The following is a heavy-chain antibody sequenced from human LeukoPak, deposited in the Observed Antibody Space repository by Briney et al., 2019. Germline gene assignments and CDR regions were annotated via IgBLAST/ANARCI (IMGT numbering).Heavy chain of an antibody. CDR1: AFAFSNHA. Sequence: GGSLRLSCTASAFAFSNHARSWVRQAPGKGLEWVSSISISGGTTYYADSVKGRFTISRENSKSTLYLQMNNLRADDTAVYYCANEIRPNDYWGQGTLVTVSS. J-gene: IGHJ4*02. V-gene: IGHV3-23*01. D-gene: IGHD4-17*01. CDR3: ANEIRPNDY. CDR2: ISISGGTT.